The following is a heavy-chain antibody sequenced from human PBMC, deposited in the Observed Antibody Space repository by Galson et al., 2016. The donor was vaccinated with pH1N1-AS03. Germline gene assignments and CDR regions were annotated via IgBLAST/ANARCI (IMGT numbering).Heavy chain of an antibody. V-gene: IGHV3-23*01. CDR3: AQGCDMDV. CDR2: ISVDGDPT. J-gene: IGHJ6*02. CDR1: GFTFRKFA. Sequence: SLRLSCAASGFTFRKFAMSWVRQAPGKGLEWLSSISVDGDPTYYADSVRGRFTISRDDSKNMVYLQVNNLRVEETAIYYCAQGCDMDVWGQGITVTVSS. D-gene: IGHD2-15*01.